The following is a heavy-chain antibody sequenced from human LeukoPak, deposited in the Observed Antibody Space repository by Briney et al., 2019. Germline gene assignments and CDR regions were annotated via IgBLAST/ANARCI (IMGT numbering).Heavy chain of an antibody. Sequence: GRSLRLSCAASGFTFSSYGMHWVRQAPGKGQEWVAVITYDGYYKYYADSVKGRFTISSDNSKNTLFLQMNSLRAEDTAVYYCAKDLKSMVRGACMDAWGQGTTVTVSS. D-gene: IGHD3-10*01. J-gene: IGHJ6*02. CDR3: AKDLKSMVRGACMDA. CDR2: ITYDGYYK. CDR1: GFTFSSYG. V-gene: IGHV3-30*18.